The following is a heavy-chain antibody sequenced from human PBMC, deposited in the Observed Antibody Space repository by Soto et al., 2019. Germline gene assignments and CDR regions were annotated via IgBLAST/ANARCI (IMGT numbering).Heavy chain of an antibody. CDR3: ARCSGHIAAAGAAFDI. CDR2: IGTAGDT. CDR1: GFTFSSYD. Sequence: GRSLRLSCAASGFTFSSYDMHWVRQATGKGLEWVSAIGTAGDTYYPGSVKGRFTISRENAKNSLYLQMNSLRAEDRAVYYCARCSGHIAAAGAAFDIWGQGTMVTVSS. D-gene: IGHD6-13*01. J-gene: IGHJ3*02. V-gene: IGHV3-13*01.